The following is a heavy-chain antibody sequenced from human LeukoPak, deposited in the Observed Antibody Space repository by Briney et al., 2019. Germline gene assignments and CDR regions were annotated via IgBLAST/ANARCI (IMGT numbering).Heavy chain of an antibody. CDR2: ISSSGSTI. J-gene: IGHJ4*02. D-gene: IGHD3-10*01. CDR3: ARSALVLWFGVFFPQYYFDY. Sequence: PGGSLRLSCAASGFTFSDYYMSWIRQAPGKGLEWVSYISSSGSTIYYADSVKGRFTISRDNAKNSLYLQMNSLRAEDTAVYYCARSALVLWFGVFFPQYYFDYWRQGTLVTVSS. V-gene: IGHV3-11*01. CDR1: GFTFSDYY.